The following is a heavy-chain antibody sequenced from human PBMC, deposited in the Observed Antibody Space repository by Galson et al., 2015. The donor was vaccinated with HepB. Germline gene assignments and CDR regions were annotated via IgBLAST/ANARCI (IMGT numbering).Heavy chain of an antibody. CDR1: GFTFSNYN. V-gene: IGHV3-48*04. CDR3: ARDGVSTFGYWYFDH. CDR2: ISGSSSTI. J-gene: IGHJ2*01. D-gene: IGHD3-16*01. Sequence: SLRLSCAASGFTFSNYNMNWVRQAPGKGLEWVSYISGSSSTIFYADSVKGRFTISRDNAKNSLYLQMNSLRAEDTAVYYCARDGVSTFGYWYFDHWGRGTLVTVSS.